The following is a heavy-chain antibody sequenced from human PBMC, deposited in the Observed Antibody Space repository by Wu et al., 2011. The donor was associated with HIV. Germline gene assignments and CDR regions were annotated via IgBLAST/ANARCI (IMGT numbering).Heavy chain of an antibody. Sequence: QVQLVQSGAEVKKPGSSVKVSCRASGGTFSNYAIDWVRQAPGQGLEWMGRIIPVFGTAEYAQKFQDRVTITADKSTSTAYMELSSLRSEDTAVYYCARSRTDYGGRYLDYWGQGTLLTVSS. J-gene: IGHJ4*02. V-gene: IGHV1-69*06. CDR1: GGTFSNYA. CDR2: IIPVFGTA. D-gene: IGHD4-23*01. CDR3: ARSRTDYGGRYLDY.